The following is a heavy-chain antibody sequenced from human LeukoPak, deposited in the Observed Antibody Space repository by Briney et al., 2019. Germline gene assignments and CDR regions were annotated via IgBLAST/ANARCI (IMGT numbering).Heavy chain of an antibody. CDR3: AKGKYYDFWSGYYTLDY. CDR2: IGGSGGST. V-gene: IGHV3-23*01. D-gene: IGHD3-3*01. CDR1: GFPFSSYA. J-gene: IGHJ4*02. Sequence: GSLSLSCAASGFPFSSYAMSWARRAPGKGLEWVSAIGGSGGSTYYADSGKGRFTISRDNSKNTLYLQMNSLRAEDTAVYYCAKGKYYDFWSGYYTLDYWGQGTLVTVSS.